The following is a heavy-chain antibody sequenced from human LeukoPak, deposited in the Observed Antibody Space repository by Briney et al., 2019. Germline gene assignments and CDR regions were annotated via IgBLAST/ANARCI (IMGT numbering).Heavy chain of an antibody. CDR2: ISGSGGST. V-gene: IGHV3-23*01. Sequence: PGGSLRLSCAASGFTFSSYAMSWVRQAPGKGLEWVSAISGSGGSTYYADSVKGRFTISRDNSKNTLYLQMNSLRGEDTAVYYCATVPGLPLAYYYGMDVWGQGTTVTVSS. D-gene: IGHD3-16*01. J-gene: IGHJ6*02. CDR1: GFTFSSYA. CDR3: ATVPGLPLAYYYGMDV.